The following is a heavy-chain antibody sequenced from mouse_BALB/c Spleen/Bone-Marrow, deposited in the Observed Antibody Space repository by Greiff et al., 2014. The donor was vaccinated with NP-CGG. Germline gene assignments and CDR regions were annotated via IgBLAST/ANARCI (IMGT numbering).Heavy chain of an antibody. Sequence: ECGGGLVQPGGSLKLSCAASGFTFSSYTMSWVRQTPEKRLEWVAYISNGGGSTYYPDTVKGRFTISRDNAKNTLYLQMSSLKSEDTAMYYCARHGYYGSRAMDYWGQGTSVTVSS. D-gene: IGHD1-1*01. J-gene: IGHJ4*01. V-gene: IGHV5-12-2*01. CDR2: ISNGGGST. CDR3: ARHGYYGSRAMDY. CDR1: GFTFSSYT.